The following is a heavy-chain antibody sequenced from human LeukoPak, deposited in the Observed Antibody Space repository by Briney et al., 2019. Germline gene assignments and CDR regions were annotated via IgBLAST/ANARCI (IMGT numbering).Heavy chain of an antibody. CDR3: ARDGYNSANGIDV. D-gene: IGHD1-1*01. CDR2: ISSSSNYI. CDR1: GFIFSSYN. J-gene: IGHJ3*01. V-gene: IGHV3-21*01. Sequence: GGSLRLSCAASGFIFSSYNMNWVRQAPGKGLEWVSSISSSSNYIYYADSVKGRFTFSRDNAKSSLSLQMNSLSAEDTAVYYCARDGYNSANGIDVWGQGTMVTVSS.